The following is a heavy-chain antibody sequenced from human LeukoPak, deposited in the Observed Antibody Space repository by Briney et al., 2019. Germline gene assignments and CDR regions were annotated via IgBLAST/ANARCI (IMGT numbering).Heavy chain of an antibody. CDR2: ISWDGGST. V-gene: IGHV3-43*01. J-gene: IGHJ6*04. CDR1: GFTFDDYT. CDR3: AELGITMIGGV. Sequence: GGSLRLSCAASGFTFDDYTMHWVRQAPGRGLEWVSLISWDGGSTYYADSVKGRFTISRDNAKNSLYLQMNSLRAEDTAVYYCAELGITMIGGVWGKGTTVTISS. D-gene: IGHD3-10*02.